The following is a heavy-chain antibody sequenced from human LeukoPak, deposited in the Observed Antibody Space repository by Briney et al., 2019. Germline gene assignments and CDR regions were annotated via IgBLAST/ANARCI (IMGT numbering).Heavy chain of an antibody. J-gene: IGHJ4*02. D-gene: IGHD6-19*01. CDR3: GRAQSYSSALYYFDY. CDR1: GGSISSYY. Sequence: SETLSLTCSVYGGSISSYYWSWIRQPAGKGLEWIGRIYNSGSTNYNPSLKSRDTMSVDTPKTQFSLKLSSVTAAHTAVYYCGRAQSYSSALYYFDYWGQGTLVTVSS. CDR2: IYNSGST. V-gene: IGHV4-4*07.